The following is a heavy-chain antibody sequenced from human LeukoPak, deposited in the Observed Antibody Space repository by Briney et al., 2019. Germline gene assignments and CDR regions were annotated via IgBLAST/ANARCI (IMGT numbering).Heavy chain of an antibody. CDR3: ARDSDCSSTSCYEDYYYYYMDV. D-gene: IGHD2-2*01. CDR2: INPDSGST. J-gene: IGHJ6*03. CDR1: GYTFTGYY. V-gene: IGHV1-2*02. Sequence: ASVKVSCKASGYTFTGYYMHWVRQAPGQGLEWMGWINPDSGSTNYAQKFQGRVTMTRDTSISTAYMELSRLRSDDTAVYYCARDSDCSSTSCYEDYYYYYMDVWGKGTTVTVSS.